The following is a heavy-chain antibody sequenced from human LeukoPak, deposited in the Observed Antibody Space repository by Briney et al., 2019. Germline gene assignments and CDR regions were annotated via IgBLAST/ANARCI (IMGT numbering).Heavy chain of an antibody. CDR3: ARRMGRRFGERYYYYHYMDV. CDR1: GCTFSSYS. J-gene: IGHJ6*03. D-gene: IGHD3-10*01. CDR2: ISSSSSYI. Sequence: GGSLRLSCAASGCTFSSYSMNWGRQAPGKVLEWVSSISSSSSYIYYADSVKGRFTISRDNAKNSLYLQMNSLRAEDTAVYYCARRMGRRFGERYYYYHYMDVWGKGTTVTISS. V-gene: IGHV3-21*01.